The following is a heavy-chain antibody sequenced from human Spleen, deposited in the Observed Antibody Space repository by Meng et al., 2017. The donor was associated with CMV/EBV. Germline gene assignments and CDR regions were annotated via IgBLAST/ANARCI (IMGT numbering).Heavy chain of an antibody. CDR1: GYSFTSYW. J-gene: IGHJ4*02. D-gene: IGHD3-16*02. Sequence: GESLKISCKTSGYSFTSYWIGWVRQMPGKGLEWMGIIYPGDSDTRYSPSFQGQVTISADEPISTAYLQWSSLKASDTAIYYCARQSYPQFYFDYWGQGPLVTVSS. V-gene: IGHV5-51*01. CDR2: IYPGDSDT. CDR3: ARQSYPQFYFDY.